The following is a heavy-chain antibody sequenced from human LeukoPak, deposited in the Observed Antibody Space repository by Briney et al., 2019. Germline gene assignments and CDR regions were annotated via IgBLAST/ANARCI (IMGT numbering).Heavy chain of an antibody. V-gene: IGHV1-69*01. Sequence: SVKVSCKASGGTFSSYAISWVRQAPGQGLEWMGGIIPIFGTANYAQKFQGRVTITADESTSTVYMELSSLRSEDTAVYYCARSPTDNYYYYYMDVWGKGTTVTVSS. CDR2: IIPIFGTA. CDR1: GGTFSSYA. J-gene: IGHJ6*03. D-gene: IGHD2-15*01. CDR3: ARSPTDNYYYYYMDV.